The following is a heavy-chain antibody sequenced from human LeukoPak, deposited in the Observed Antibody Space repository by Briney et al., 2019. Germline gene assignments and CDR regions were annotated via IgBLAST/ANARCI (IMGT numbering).Heavy chain of an antibody. Sequence: GGSLRLSCAASGFTFSSYAMSWVRQAPGKGLEWVSAISGSGGSTYYADSVKGRFTISRDNSKNTLYLKMNSLRAEDTAVYYCARRSAAKDAFDIWGQGTKVTVSS. D-gene: IGHD6-25*01. CDR3: ARRSAAKDAFDI. CDR2: ISGSGGST. J-gene: IGHJ3*02. V-gene: IGHV3-23*01. CDR1: GFTFSSYA.